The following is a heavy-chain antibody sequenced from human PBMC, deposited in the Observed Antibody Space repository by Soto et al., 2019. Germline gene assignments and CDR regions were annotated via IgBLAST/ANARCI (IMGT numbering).Heavy chain of an antibody. CDR2: IIPALGTE. V-gene: IGHV1-69*01. CDR3: ARGTGTFSGTSAAAKFDY. CDR1: GGTISSYA. J-gene: IGHJ4*02. Sequence: QLQVVQSGPEVRKPRSSVKVSCKASGGTISSYAISWVRQAPGQGLEWLGGIIPALGTENYAQKFQGRVTITADESTNTAYMELSSLKSEDTAIYFCARGTGTFSGTSAAAKFDYWGQGTLVTVSP. D-gene: IGHD2-2*01.